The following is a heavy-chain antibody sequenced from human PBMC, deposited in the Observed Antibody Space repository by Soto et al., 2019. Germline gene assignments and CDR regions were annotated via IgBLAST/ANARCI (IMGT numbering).Heavy chain of an antibody. V-gene: IGHV1-2*02. Sequence: ASVKVSCKASGYTFTGYYMHWVRQAPGQGLEWMGWINPNSGGTNYAQKFQGRVTMTRDTSISTAYMELSRLRSDDTAVYYCAREARIAAAGFAFDIWGQDTMVTASS. CDR1: GYTFTGYY. D-gene: IGHD6-13*01. CDR2: INPNSGGT. J-gene: IGHJ3*02. CDR3: AREARIAAAGFAFDI.